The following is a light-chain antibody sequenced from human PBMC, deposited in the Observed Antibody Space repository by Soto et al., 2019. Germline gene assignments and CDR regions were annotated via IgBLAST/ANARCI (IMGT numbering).Light chain of an antibody. CDR2: GAS. CDR3: QQYNNSPPLFT. J-gene: IGKJ3*01. CDR1: QSVSNH. Sequence: EIVMTQSPATLSVSPGESATLSCRASQSVSNHLAWFQQKPAQAPSLLIFGASSRATGVPARFSRSGSGTEFTLAFSSLQSEDFAVYYCQQYNNSPPLFTFGPGTKVDVK. V-gene: IGKV3-15*01.